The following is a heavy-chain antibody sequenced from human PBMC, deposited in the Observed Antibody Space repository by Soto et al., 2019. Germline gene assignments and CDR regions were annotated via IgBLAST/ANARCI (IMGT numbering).Heavy chain of an antibody. V-gene: IGHV3-7*04. CDR2: IKPDGSEI. D-gene: IGHD1-1*01. CDR3: ATDLSWVHY. J-gene: IGHJ4*02. Sequence: EVQLVESGGGLVKPGGSLRLSCAASGFTFGTYWMTWVRQPPGKGLECVAAIKPDGSEIYYVDSVKGRITISRDNAKNLLYLNMNSLGAEDTAVYYCATDLSWVHYWGQGTLVTVSS. CDR1: GFTFGTYW.